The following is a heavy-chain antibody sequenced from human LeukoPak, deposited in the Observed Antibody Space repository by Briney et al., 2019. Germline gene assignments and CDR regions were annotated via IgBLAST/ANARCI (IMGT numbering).Heavy chain of an antibody. V-gene: IGHV3-15*01. CDR3: TTELPNYDFWSGYYNWFDP. CDR1: GFTFSNAW. D-gene: IGHD3-3*01. J-gene: IGHJ5*02. Sequence: GGSLRLSCAASGFTFSNAWMSWVRQAPGKGLEWVGRIKSKTDGGTTDYAAPVKGRFTISRDDSKNTLYLQMNSMKTEDTAVYYCTTELPNYDFWSGYYNWFDPWGQGTLVTVSS. CDR2: IKSKTDGGTT.